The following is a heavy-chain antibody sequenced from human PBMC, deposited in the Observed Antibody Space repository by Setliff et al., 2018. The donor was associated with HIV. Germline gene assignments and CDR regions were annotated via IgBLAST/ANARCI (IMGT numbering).Heavy chain of an antibody. D-gene: IGHD3-16*01. CDR3: AIQKAMTPRGERYYFDY. CDR2: IYYSGST. CDR1: GGSISSHY. Sequence: SETLSLTCTVSGGSISSHYWSWIRQPPRKGLEWIGSIYYSGSTNYNPSLKSRVTISVDTSKNQFSLKLSSVTAADTAVYYCAIQKAMTPRGERYYFDYWGQGTLVTVSS. V-gene: IGHV4-59*11. J-gene: IGHJ4*02.